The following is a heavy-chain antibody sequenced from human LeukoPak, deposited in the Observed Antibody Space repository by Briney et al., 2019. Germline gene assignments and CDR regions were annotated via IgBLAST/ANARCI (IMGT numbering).Heavy chain of an antibody. V-gene: IGHV1-2*02. Sequence: ASVKVSCKASGYTFTGYYMHWVRQAPGRGLEWMGWINPNSGGTNYAQKFQGRVTMTRDTSITTAYMELSRLTFDDTAVYYCGRKSAARKTSEFDYWGQGTLVTVSS. D-gene: IGHD6-6*01. J-gene: IGHJ4*02. CDR2: INPNSGGT. CDR1: GYTFTGYY. CDR3: GRKSAARKTSEFDY.